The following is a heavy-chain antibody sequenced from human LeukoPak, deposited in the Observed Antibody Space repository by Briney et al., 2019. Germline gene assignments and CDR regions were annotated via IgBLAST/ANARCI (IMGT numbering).Heavy chain of an antibody. CDR2: ISAYNGNT. J-gene: IGHJ4*02. Sequence: GASMKVSCKASGYTFTSYGISWVRQAPGQGLEWMGWISAYNGNTNYAQKLQGRVTMTTDTSTSTAYMELRSLRSDDTAVYYCARDLPLFGYSHNYFDYWGQGTLVTVPS. CDR1: GYTFTSYG. D-gene: IGHD6-13*01. V-gene: IGHV1-18*01. CDR3: ARDLPLFGYSHNYFDY.